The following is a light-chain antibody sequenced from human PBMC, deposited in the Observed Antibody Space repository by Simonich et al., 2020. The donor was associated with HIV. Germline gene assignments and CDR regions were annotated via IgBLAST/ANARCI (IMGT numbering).Light chain of an antibody. Sequence: DIQLTQSPSTLSASVGDRVTITCRASQSICSWLAWYQQKPGKAPNLLIYKASSLESGVPSRFSCSGSGTEFTLTISSLQPDDFATYYCQQYNGYSLTFGGGTKVEIK. CDR1: QSICSW. J-gene: IGKJ4*01. CDR3: QQYNGYSLT. V-gene: IGKV1-5*03. CDR2: KAS.